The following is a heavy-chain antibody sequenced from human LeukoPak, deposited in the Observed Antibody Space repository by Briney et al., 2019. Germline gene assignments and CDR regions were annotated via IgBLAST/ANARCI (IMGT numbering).Heavy chain of an antibody. J-gene: IGHJ3*02. CDR2: IYTSGST. V-gene: IGHV4-59*10. CDR1: GFTFSSYG. CDR3: ARVGYNWNQWFDI. Sequence: PGGTLRLSCAASGFTFSSYGMSWVRQAPGKGLEWIGRIYTSGSTNYNPSLKRRVTMSVDTSKNQFSLKLSSVTAADTAIYYCARVGYNWNQWFDIWGQGTMVTVSS. D-gene: IGHD1-20*01.